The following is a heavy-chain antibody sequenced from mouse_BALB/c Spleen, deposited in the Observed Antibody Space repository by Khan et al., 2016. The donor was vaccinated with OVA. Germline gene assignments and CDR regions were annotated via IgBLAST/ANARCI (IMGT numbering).Heavy chain of an antibody. CDR1: GFAFSKYW. CDR2: INSDSNTI. V-gene: IGHV4-1*02. Sequence: EVKLLESGGGLVQPGGSLKLSCAASGFAFSKYWMNWVRQAPGKGLEWIGEINSDSNTINYAPSLKGKFIISRDNAKNTLFLQMSTVRSVDTALSYCAREVYYAWIPYWGQGTLVTVSA. D-gene: IGHD1-1*01. CDR3: AREVYYAWIPY. J-gene: IGHJ3*01.